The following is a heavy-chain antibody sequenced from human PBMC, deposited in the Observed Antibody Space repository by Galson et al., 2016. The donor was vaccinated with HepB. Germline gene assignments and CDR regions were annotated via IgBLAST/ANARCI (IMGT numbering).Heavy chain of an antibody. CDR3: ARSKRDTRDY. CDR1: GFTFNDYS. J-gene: IGHJ4*02. V-gene: IGHV3-48*01. CDR2: ITSSSSTI. Sequence: SCAASGFTFNDYSMNWVRQAPGKGLEWVSYITSSSSTIYYADSVKGRFTISRDNAKNSLYLQMNSPRAEDTAIYFCARSKRDTRDYWGQGTLVTVSS. D-gene: IGHD5-24*01.